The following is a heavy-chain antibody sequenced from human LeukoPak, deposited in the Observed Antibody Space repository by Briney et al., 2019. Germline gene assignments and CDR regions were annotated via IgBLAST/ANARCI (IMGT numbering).Heavy chain of an antibody. CDR2: IYPVDSDT. V-gene: IGHV5-51*01. D-gene: IGHD7-27*01. CDR1: GSRFTSYW. Sequence: GESLKISCKGSGSRFTSYWIGWVRQMPGKGLEWMGIIYPVDSDTRYSPSFQGQVTISADKSISTAYLQWSSLKASDTAMYYCARPGQLGEYTPYYFDYWGQGTLVTVSS. CDR3: ARPGQLGEYTPYYFDY. J-gene: IGHJ4*02.